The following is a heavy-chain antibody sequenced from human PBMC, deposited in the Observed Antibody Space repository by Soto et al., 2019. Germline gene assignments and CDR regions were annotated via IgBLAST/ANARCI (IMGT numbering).Heavy chain of an antibody. V-gene: IGHV3-7*03. D-gene: IGHD1-1*01. J-gene: IGHJ4*02. Sequence: GGSLRLSCAASGSTLSSYWMNWVRQAPGKGLEWVANIKHDGTQKYYVDSVKGRFTISRDDAKNSLYLQMNSLRAEDTAVYYCARTNVYDYWGQGTLVTVSS. CDR3: ARTNVYDY. CDR2: IKHDGTQK. CDR1: GSTLSSYW.